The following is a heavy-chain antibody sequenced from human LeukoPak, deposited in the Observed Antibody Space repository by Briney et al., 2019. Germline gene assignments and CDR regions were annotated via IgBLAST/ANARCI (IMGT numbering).Heavy chain of an antibody. CDR2: ISYDGSNK. J-gene: IGHJ6*03. V-gene: IGHV3-30*04. D-gene: IGHD6-13*01. CDR3: AREYSSSWYDYYYYYMDV. Sequence: PGGSLRLSCAASGFTFSSYAMHWVRQAPGKGLEWVAVISYDGSNKYYADSVKGRFTISRDNSKNTLYLQMNSLRAEDTAVYYCAREYSSSWYDYYYYYMDVWGKGTTVTVSS. CDR1: GFTFSSYA.